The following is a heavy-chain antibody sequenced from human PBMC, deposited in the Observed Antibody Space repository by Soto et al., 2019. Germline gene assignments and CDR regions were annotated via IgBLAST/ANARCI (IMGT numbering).Heavy chain of an antibody. D-gene: IGHD5-18*01. CDR3: ARALIQLWPHYYYGMDV. Sequence: QVQLQESGPGLVKPSQTLSLTCTVSGGSISSGDYYWSWIRQPPGKGLEWIGYIYYSGTTYYNPSLKSRVNISVDPSKNQFSPKVKPGTAPDTAVYYCARALIQLWPHYYYGMDVWGQGTTVTVSS. CDR1: GGSISSGDYY. V-gene: IGHV4-30-4*01. J-gene: IGHJ6*02. CDR2: IYYSGTT.